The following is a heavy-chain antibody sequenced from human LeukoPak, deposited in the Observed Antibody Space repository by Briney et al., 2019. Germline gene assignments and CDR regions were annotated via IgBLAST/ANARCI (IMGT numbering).Heavy chain of an antibody. J-gene: IGHJ4*02. CDR3: ARAYGDYVPFDY. Sequence: PGGSLRLSCAASGFTFSSYAMSWVRQAPGKGLQWVSAISGSGGSTYYADSVKGRFTISRVNSKNTLYLQMNSMRAEDTAVYYCARAYGDYVPFDYWGQGTLVTVSS. CDR2: ISGSGGST. V-gene: IGHV3-23*01. D-gene: IGHD4-17*01. CDR1: GFTFSSYA.